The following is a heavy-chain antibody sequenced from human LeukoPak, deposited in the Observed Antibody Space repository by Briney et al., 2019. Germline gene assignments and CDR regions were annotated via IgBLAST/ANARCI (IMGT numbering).Heavy chain of an antibody. CDR1: GFIFSNFW. CDR2: INSDGRTT. D-gene: IGHD3-10*01. CDR3: GRGMRDYYGLDY. V-gene: IGHV3-74*01. Sequence: GGSLRLSCAASGFIFSNFWMHWVRQVPGKGLVWVSHINSDGRTTDYADSVRGRSTISRDNAKNTLYLQMNRLTVEDTAVYYRGRGMRDYYGLDYWGQGILVTVS. J-gene: IGHJ4*02.